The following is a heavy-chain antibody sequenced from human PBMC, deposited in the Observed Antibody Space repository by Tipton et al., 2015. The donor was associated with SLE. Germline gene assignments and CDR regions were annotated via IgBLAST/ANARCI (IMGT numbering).Heavy chain of an antibody. CDR3: AREFLNPVTTVHYYFDL. J-gene: IGHJ2*01. V-gene: IGHV4-4*07. D-gene: IGHD4-11*01. CDR1: GGSISSYY. Sequence: TLSLTCTVSGGSISSYYWSWIRQPAGGGLEWIGRIYTNENTNYNPSLKSRVTMSVDTSKNHFSLKLISVTAAGTAVYHCAREFLNPVTTVHYYFDLWGRGTLVTVSS. CDR2: IYTNENT.